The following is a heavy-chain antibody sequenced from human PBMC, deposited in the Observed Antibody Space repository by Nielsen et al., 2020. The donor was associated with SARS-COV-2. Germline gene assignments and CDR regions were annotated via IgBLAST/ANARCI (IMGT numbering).Heavy chain of an antibody. Sequence: GGSLRLSCAASGFTFSSYWMSWVRQAPGKGLEWVANIKQDGSEKYYVDSVKGRFTISRDNAKNSLYLQMNSLRAEDTAVYYCAKRRVAVAGTWYFDYWGQGTLVTVSS. J-gene: IGHJ4*02. CDR1: GFTFSSYW. V-gene: IGHV3-7*03. CDR2: IKQDGSEK. D-gene: IGHD6-19*01. CDR3: AKRRVAVAGTWYFDY.